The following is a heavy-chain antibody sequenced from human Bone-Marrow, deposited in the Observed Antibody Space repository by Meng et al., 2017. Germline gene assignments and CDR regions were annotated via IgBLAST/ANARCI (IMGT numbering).Heavy chain of an antibody. D-gene: IGHD6-19*01. CDR3: ARPRSSGWVNDALDI. CDR1: GFTFSDYY. V-gene: IGHV3-11*01. J-gene: IGHJ3*02. Sequence: GESLKISCAASGFTFSDYYMSWIRQAPGKGLEWVSYISSSGSTIYYADSVKGRFTISRDNAKNSLYLQMNSLRAEDTAVYYCARPRSSGWVNDALDIWGQGTMVTVS. CDR2: ISSSGSTI.